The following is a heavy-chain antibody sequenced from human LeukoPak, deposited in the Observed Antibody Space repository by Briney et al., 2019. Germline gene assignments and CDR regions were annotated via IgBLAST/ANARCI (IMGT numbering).Heavy chain of an antibody. Sequence: QPGGSLRLSCVASTFTFSNSWMSWVRQVPGEGLEWVANIDQDGREKNYVDSVKGRFTISRDNGKNSLYLEMNSLRAEDTAVYYCARERKGGSWYDGKEPFDYWGQGTLVTVSS. V-gene: IGHV3-7*01. CDR1: TFTFSNSW. CDR3: ARERKGGSWYDGKEPFDY. D-gene: IGHD6-13*01. CDR2: IDQDGREK. J-gene: IGHJ4*02.